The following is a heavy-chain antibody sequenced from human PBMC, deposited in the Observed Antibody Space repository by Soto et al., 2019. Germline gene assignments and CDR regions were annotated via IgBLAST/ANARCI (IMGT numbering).Heavy chain of an antibody. CDR1: GFTFSNYA. V-gene: IGHV3-30-3*01. D-gene: IGHD3-10*01. CDR3: ARNLYGSGYGMDV. J-gene: IGHJ6*02. CDR2: ISYDSTYK. Sequence: GGSLRLSCAASGFTFSNYAIHWVRQAPGKGLEWVAAISYDSTYKYYADSVKGRFTISRDNSKDTLYLQMNSLRTEDTAVYYCARNLYGSGYGMDVWGQGTTVTVSS.